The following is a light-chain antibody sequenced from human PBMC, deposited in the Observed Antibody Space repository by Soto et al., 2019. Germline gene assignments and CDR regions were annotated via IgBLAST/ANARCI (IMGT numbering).Light chain of an antibody. CDR2: GAS. CDR3: QQYNNWPPRT. CDR1: QSVSNN. V-gene: IGKV3-15*01. Sequence: EIVLTQSPGTLSLSPGERATLSCRAIQSVSNNYLAWYQQKPGQAPRLLIYGASNKATGIPARFSGSGSGTEFTLTISSLQSEDFAVYYCQQYNNWPPRTFGQGTKVDI. J-gene: IGKJ1*01.